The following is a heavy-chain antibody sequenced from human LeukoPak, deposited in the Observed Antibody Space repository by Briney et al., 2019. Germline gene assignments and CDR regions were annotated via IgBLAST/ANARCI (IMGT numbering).Heavy chain of an antibody. Sequence: PGGSLRLSCAASGFSFTKYIMSWVRQAPGKGLEWVASIKQDGSEKYYVESMKGRFTISRDNAKNSLYLQMNSLRDEDTAIYYCARLFGSHDYWGQGTLVPVTS. J-gene: IGHJ4*02. CDR2: IKQDGSEK. CDR1: GFSFTKYI. D-gene: IGHD1-26*01. V-gene: IGHV3-7*01. CDR3: ARLFGSHDY.